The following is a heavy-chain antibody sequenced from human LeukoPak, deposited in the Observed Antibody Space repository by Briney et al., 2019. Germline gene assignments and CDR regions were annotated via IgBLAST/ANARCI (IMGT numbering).Heavy chain of an antibody. CDR2: ISGSGGGT. D-gene: IGHD3-22*01. CDR3: AKSYYYDSSGYYRDYYYFYGMDV. V-gene: IGHV3-23*01. J-gene: IGHJ6*02. Sequence: GGSLRLSCAASGFTFSSYAMSWVRQAPGKGLEWVPAISGSGGGTYYADSVKGRFTISRDNSKNTLYLQMNSLRAEDTAVYYCAKSYYYDSSGYYRDYYYFYGMDVWGQGTTVTVSS. CDR1: GFTFSSYA.